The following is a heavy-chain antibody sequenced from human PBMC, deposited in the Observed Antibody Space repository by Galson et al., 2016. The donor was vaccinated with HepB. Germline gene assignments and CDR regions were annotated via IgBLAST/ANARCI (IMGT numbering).Heavy chain of an antibody. D-gene: IGHD2-2*01. J-gene: IGHJ5*02. CDR3: ARGLGVPPTWFDP. CDR1: GGSISSSTW. CDR2: IYHSGST. Sequence: SETLSLTCAVSGGSISSSTWWSWVRQPPGRGLEWIGEIYHSGSTNYNPSLKSRVTISIDNSKNHFSLKLSSVTAADTAVYYCARGLGVPPTWFDPWGQGTLVTVFS. V-gene: IGHV4-4*02.